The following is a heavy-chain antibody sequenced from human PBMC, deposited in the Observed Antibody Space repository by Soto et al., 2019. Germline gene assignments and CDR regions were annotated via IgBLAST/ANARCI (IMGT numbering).Heavy chain of an antibody. D-gene: IGHD2-15*01. J-gene: IGHJ4*02. CDR1: GFTFSSYS. V-gene: IGHV3-48*01. CDR3: ARSCSGGSCHWGFDY. Sequence: GGSLRLSCAASGFTFSSYSMNWVRQAPGKGLEWVSYISSSSSTIYYADSVKGRFTISRDNAKNSLYLQMNSPRAEDTAVYYCARSCSGGSCHWGFDYWGQGTLVTAPQ. CDR2: ISSSSSTI.